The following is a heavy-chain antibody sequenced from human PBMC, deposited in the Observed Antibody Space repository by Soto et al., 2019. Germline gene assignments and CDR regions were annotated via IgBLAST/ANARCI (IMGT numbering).Heavy chain of an antibody. V-gene: IGHV1-69*13. CDR1: GGTFSSYA. CDR2: IIPIFGTA. J-gene: IGHJ4*02. D-gene: IGHD2-15*01. CDR3: ARGYCSGGSCYSGDYFDY. Sequence: ASVKVSCKASGGTFSSYAISWVRQAPGQGLEWMGGIIPIFGTANYAQKFQGRVTITADESTSTAYMELSSLRSEDTAVYYCARGYCSGGSCYSGDYFDYWGQGTLVTVSS.